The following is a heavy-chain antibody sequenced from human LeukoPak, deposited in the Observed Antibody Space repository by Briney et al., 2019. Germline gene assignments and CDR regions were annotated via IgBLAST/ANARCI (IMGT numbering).Heavy chain of an antibody. J-gene: IGHJ4*01. CDR2: ISSSSSYI. D-gene: IGHD3-3*01. V-gene: IGHV3-21*04. Sequence: GGSLRLSCAASGFTFSSYSMNWVRQAPGKGLEWVSSISSSSSYIYYADSVKGRFTISRDNAKNSLYLQMNSLRSDDTAVYYCARDGVSGHFDYWGRGTLVTVSS. CDR3: ARDGVSGHFDY. CDR1: GFTFSSYS.